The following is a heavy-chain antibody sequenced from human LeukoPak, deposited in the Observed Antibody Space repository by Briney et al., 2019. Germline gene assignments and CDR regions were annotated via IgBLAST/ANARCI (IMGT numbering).Heavy chain of an antibody. CDR2: IKQDGSEK. D-gene: IGHD5-12*01. CDR3: ARERGSHCFDY. Sequence: GGCLRLSCAAAGFTFSNYWMAWVRQAPGKGLGWVANIKQDGSEKYYVDSVKGRFTISRENAKTSLYLQMNSLRAEDTAVYSCARERGSHCFDYWGQGTPVTVSS. V-gene: IGHV3-7*01. CDR1: GFTFSNYW. J-gene: IGHJ4*02.